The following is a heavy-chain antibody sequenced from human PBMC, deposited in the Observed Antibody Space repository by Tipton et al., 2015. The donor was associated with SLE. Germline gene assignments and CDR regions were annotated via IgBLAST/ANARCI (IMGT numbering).Heavy chain of an antibody. CDR1: GGSISSSSSY. D-gene: IGHD4-17*01. Sequence: LRLSCTVPGGSISSSSSYWGWIRQPPGKGLEWIGYIYYSGSTNYNPSLKSRVTISVDTSKNQFSLKLSSVTAADTAVYYCAREVTVTGGDAFDIWGQGTMVTVSS. V-gene: IGHV4-61*01. CDR3: AREVTVTGGDAFDI. CDR2: IYYSGST. J-gene: IGHJ3*02.